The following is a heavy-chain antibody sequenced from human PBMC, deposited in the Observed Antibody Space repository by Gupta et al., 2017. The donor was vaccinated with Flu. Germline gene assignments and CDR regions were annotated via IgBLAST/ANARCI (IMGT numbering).Heavy chain of an antibody. V-gene: IGHV1-18*01. D-gene: IGHD3-10*01. Sequence: YGGGWVSQVPGQGLEGLGWISAYNGNTTAASKVYDRFTITTDTSTNTAYMELRSMGSEETAVYFCARDRYSSGSFDIWGKGTMVPVSS. CDR2: ISAYNGNT. CDR1: YG. CDR3: ARDRYSSGSFDI. J-gene: IGHJ3*02.